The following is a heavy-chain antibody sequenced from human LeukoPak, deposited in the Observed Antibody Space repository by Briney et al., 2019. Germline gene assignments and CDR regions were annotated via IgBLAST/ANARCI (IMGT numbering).Heavy chain of an antibody. J-gene: IGHJ4*02. V-gene: IGHV3-7*01. CDR2: IKQDGSEK. CDR1: GFTFSSYS. CDR3: ARDFYDYVWGSYRYTDY. Sequence: GGSLRLSCAASGFTFSSYSMSWVRQAPGKGLEWVANIKQDGSEKYYVDSVKGRFTISRDNAKNSLYLQMNSLRAEDTAVYYCARDFYDYVWGSYRYTDYWGQGTLVTVSS. D-gene: IGHD3-16*02.